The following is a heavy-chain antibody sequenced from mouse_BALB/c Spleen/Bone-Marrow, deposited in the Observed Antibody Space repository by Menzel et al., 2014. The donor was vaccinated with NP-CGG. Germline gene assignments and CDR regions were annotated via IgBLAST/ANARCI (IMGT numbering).Heavy chain of an antibody. CDR3: ARARKVWNAMEY. J-gene: IGHJ4*01. V-gene: IGHV1S137*01. CDR2: ISGYYGDA. CDR1: GYTFTDHA. Sequence: QVHVKQSGAKLVRPGVSVKISCKGSGYTFTDHAIHWVTRSHAKSLEWIGVISGYYGDAIYNQKFKGKATMTVDKSSSTAYMEIASLTSEDSSIYSCARARKVWNAMEYWGQGTSVTVSS. D-gene: IGHD2-10*02.